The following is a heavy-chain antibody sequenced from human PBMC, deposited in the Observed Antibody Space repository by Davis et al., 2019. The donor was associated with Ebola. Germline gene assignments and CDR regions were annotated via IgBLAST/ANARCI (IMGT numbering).Heavy chain of an antibody. D-gene: IGHD3-16*01. Sequence: PSEPLSLTCTVSGGSVTTDFWSWIRQSPGKGLEWIGFISYTGTTNYNSSLKSRVTISVDTSKNQFSLKMSSVTAADTAIYYWARGGASSKYLDYWGQGSLVTVSS. V-gene: IGHV4-59*02. CDR1: GGSVTTDF. CDR2: ISYTGTT. CDR3: ARGGASSKYLDY. J-gene: IGHJ4*02.